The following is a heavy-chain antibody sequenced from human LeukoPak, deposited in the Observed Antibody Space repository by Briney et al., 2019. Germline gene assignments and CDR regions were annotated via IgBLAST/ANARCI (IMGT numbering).Heavy chain of an antibody. CDR1: GFTFNSYS. V-gene: IGHV3-21*01. J-gene: IGHJ4*02. CDR2: IESSSTYI. D-gene: IGHD6-19*01. Sequence: GGSLRLSCAASGFTFNSYSMNWVRQAPGKGLEWVSSIESSSTYIYYADSVKGRFTVSRNNAENSLYLQMNSLRAEDTAVYYCSRVLYSSGWVFGGYCAMDVWGQGTLVTVSS. CDR3: SRVLYSSGWVFGGYCAMDV.